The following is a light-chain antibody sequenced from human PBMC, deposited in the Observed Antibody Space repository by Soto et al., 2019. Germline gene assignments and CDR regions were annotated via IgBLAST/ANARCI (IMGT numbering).Light chain of an antibody. Sequence: DIVGTHSPNTLAVSPGERATLNCKFLRSALLTANHKNYLSWYQQKPGQPPKLLIYWASTRESGVPDRFSGSGSGTDFTLTISSVQAEDVAIYYCHQYKIAPLTFGGGTKVDIK. CDR3: HQYKIAPLT. CDR1: RSALLTANHKNY. CDR2: WAS. V-gene: IGKV4-1*01. J-gene: IGKJ4*01.